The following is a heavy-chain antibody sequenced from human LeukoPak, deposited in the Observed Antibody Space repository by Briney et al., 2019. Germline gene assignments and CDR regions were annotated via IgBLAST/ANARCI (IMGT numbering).Heavy chain of an antibody. D-gene: IGHD6-6*01. CDR3: ARGEYSSSPPSDY. CDR1: GYTFTGYY. J-gene: IGHJ4*02. Sequence: GASVKVSCKASGYTFTGYYMHWVRQAPGQGLEWMGWINPNSGGTNYAQKFQGRVTMTRGTSISTAYMELSRLRSDDTAVYYCARGEYSSSPPSDYWGQGTLVTVSS. CDR2: INPNSGGT. V-gene: IGHV1-2*02.